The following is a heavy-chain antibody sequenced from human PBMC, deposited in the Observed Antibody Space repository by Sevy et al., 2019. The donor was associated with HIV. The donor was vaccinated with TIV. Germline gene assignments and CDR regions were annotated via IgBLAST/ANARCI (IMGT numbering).Heavy chain of an antibody. V-gene: IGHV4-34*01. D-gene: IGHD3-9*01. CDR2: INHSGST. CDR1: GGSFSGYY. CDR3: ARGDMTRDGPDRGSFNP. J-gene: IGHJ5*02. Sequence: SETLSLTCAVYGGSFSGYYWSWIRQPPGKGLEWIGEINHSGSTNYNPSLKSRVTISVDTSKNQFSLKLSSVTAADTAVYYCARGDMTRDGPDRGSFNPWGQGTLVTVSS.